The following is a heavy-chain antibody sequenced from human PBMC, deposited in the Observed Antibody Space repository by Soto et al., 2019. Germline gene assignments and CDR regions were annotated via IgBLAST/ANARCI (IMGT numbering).Heavy chain of an antibody. CDR3: ARDMVAATLLQPWFDP. CDR1: GYTFTSYA. D-gene: IGHD2-15*01. V-gene: IGHV1-3*01. J-gene: IGHJ5*02. CDR2: INAGNGNT. Sequence: ASVKVSCKASGYTFTSYAMHLVCQAPGQRLEWMGWINAGNGNTKYLQKFQGRVPITRGTSASNAYLGLSRPGSEDTAVYYCARDMVAATLLQPWFDPWGQGTLVTVSS.